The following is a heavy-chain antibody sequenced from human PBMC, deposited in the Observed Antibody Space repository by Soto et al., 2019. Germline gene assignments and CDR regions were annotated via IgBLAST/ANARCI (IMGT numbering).Heavy chain of an antibody. CDR1: GFSFSNYG. V-gene: IGHV3-23*01. J-gene: IGHJ4*02. D-gene: IGHD4-4*01. CDR2: ISGSGGST. CDR3: ATWSSNRAYYFGY. Sequence: EVQLLESGGGLVQPGGSLRLSCVASGFSFSNYGMNWVRQAPGKGLEWVSGISGSGGSTDNADSVKGRFTISRDNSKNTLYLQMNSLRAEDTAVYYCATWSSNRAYYFGYWGQGTLVTVSS.